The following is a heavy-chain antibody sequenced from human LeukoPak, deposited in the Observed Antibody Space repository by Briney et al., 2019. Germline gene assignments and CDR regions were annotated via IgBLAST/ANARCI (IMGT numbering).Heavy chain of an antibody. CDR1: GGSISSGGYY. CDR3: ARARYGDRRGYFYY. CDR2: IYCSGTT. D-gene: IGHD4-17*01. J-gene: IGHJ4*02. Sequence: SETLSLTCTVSGGSISSGGYYWSWLRQHPGKGLEWHGYIYCSGTTYYIPSITSRVTISVVTSENQFSLKLSSVTAAAAAVYYWARARYGDRRGYFYYGGQGPVVIVSA. V-gene: IGHV4-31*03.